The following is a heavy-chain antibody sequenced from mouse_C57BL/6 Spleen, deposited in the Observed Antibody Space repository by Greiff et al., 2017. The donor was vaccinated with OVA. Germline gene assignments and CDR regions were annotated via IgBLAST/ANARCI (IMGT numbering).Heavy chain of an antibody. CDR2: IDPSDSYT. CDR1: GYTFTSYW. CDR3: ARGIYYYGSSYGSFDY. J-gene: IGHJ2*01. D-gene: IGHD1-1*01. V-gene: IGHV1-50*01. Sequence: QVQLQQPGAELVKPGASVKLSCKASGYTFTSYWMQWVKQRPGQGLEWIGEIDPSDSYTNYNQKFKGKATLTVDTSSSTAYRQLSSLTSEDSAVYYCARGIYYYGSSYGSFDYWGQGTTLTVSS.